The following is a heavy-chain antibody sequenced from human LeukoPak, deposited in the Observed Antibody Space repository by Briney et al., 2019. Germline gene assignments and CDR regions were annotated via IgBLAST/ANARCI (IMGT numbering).Heavy chain of an antibody. J-gene: IGHJ4*02. Sequence: PGGSLRLSCAASGFTFSSYAMSWVRQAPGEGLEWVSAISGSGGSTYYADSVRGRFTISRDNSKNTLYLQMNSLRAEDTAVYYCAKSRPLTVKSVLRFSAAYYFDYWGQGTLVTVSS. CDR2: ISGSGGST. CDR3: AKSRPLTVKSVLRFSAAYYFDY. CDR1: GFTFSSYA. D-gene: IGHD4-11*01. V-gene: IGHV3-23*01.